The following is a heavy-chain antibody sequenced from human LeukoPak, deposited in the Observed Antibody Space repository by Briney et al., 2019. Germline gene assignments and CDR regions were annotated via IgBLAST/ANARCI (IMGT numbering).Heavy chain of an antibody. CDR3: ARVPDDMNY. CDR2: ISGNNGNT. CDR1: GYTFTNYG. J-gene: IGHJ4*02. Sequence: ASVKVSCKASGYTFTNYGITWVRQAPGQGLEWMGWISGNNGNTFSAQKFQGRVTMTTDTSTSTAYMELRSLRSDDTAVYYCARVPDDMNYWGQGTLVTVSS. V-gene: IGHV1-18*01.